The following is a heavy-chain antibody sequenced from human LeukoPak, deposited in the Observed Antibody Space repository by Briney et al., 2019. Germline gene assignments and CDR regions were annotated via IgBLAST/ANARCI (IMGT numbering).Heavy chain of an antibody. CDR1: GFTLSSYW. D-gene: IGHD3-10*01. V-gene: IGHV3-7*03. CDR3: ARDWVAGVPFDAFDI. Sequence: GGSLRLSYAASGFTLSSYWMSWVRQAPGKGLEWVANIKEDGSEKYYVDSVKGRFTISRDNAQNSVYLHMNSLTAEDTALYYCARDWVAGVPFDAFDIWGKGTMVSVSS. J-gene: IGHJ3*02. CDR2: IKEDGSEK.